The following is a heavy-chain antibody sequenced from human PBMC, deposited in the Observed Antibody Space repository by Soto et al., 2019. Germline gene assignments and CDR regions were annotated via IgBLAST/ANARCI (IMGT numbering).Heavy chain of an antibody. D-gene: IGHD3-10*01. Sequence: PGESLKISCKGSGYSFTSYWIGWVRQMPGKGLEWMGIIYPGDSDTRYSPSFQGQVTISADKSISTAYLQWSSLKASDTAMYYCATPYYYGSGSYVPFGYWGQGTLVTVSS. CDR1: GYSFTSYW. J-gene: IGHJ4*02. V-gene: IGHV5-51*01. CDR2: IYPGDSDT. CDR3: ATPYYYGSGSYVPFGY.